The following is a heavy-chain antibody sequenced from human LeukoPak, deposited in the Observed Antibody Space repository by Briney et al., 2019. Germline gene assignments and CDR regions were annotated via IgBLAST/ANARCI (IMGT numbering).Heavy chain of an antibody. J-gene: IGHJ5*02. D-gene: IGHD3-3*01. Sequence: GASVKVSCKASGYTFTGYYMHWVRQAPGQGLEWMGWINPNSGGTNYAQKFQGRVTMTRDTSISTAYMELSRLRSDDTAVYYCARYYDFWSGYSWFDPWGQGTLATVSS. CDR2: INPNSGGT. CDR3: ARYYDFWSGYSWFDP. CDR1: GYTFTGYY. V-gene: IGHV1-2*02.